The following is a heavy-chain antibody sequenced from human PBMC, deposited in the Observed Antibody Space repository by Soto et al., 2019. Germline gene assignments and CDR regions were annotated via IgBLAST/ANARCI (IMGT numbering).Heavy chain of an antibody. D-gene: IGHD3-16*01. CDR1: GFTFSSYA. CDR2: ISGSGGST. J-gene: IGHJ4*02. V-gene: IGHV3-23*01. Sequence: GGSLRLSCAASGFTFSSYAMSWVRQAPGKGLEWVSAISGSGGSTYYADSAKGRFTISRDNSKNTLYLQMNSLRAEDTALYYCAISQDRGGRTTFIYWGQGTQVTVSS. CDR3: AISQDRGGRTTFIY.